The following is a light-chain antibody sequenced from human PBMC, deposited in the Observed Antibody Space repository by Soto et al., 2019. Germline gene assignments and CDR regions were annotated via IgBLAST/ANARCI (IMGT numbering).Light chain of an antibody. CDR1: KIGTKS. CDR2: DDS. CDR3: QVWDSSTDQNVV. J-gene: IGLJ2*01. Sequence: SYELTQPPSVSVAPGQTARITGGGNKIGTKSVHWYQQKPGQAPVLVVFDDSDRPSGIPERFSGSNSGNTATLTISRVEAGDEADYYCQVWDSSTDQNVVFGVGTKLTVL. V-gene: IGLV3-21*02.